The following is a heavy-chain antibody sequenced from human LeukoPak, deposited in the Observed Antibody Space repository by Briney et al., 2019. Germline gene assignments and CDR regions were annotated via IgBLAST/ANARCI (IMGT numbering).Heavy chain of an antibody. Sequence: KPSETLSLTCAVYGGSFSGYYWSWIRQPPGKGLEWIGEINHSGSTNYNPSLKSRVTISVDTSKNQFSLKLSSVTAADTAVYYCARRRPGYCSSTSCQPWYFDYWGQGTLVTVSS. CDR1: GGSFSGYY. CDR2: INHSGST. D-gene: IGHD2-2*03. V-gene: IGHV4-34*01. J-gene: IGHJ4*02. CDR3: ARRRPGYCSSTSCQPWYFDY.